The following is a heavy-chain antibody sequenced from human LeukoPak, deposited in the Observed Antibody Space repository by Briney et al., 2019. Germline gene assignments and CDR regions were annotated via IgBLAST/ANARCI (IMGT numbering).Heavy chain of an antibody. J-gene: IGHJ6*03. Sequence: GGSLRLSCAASGFTFSSYGMTWVRQAPGKGLEWVSYISSSSSTIYYADSVKGRFTISRDNAKNSLYLQMDSLRAEDTAVYYCARVVRGVDYYYYYMDVWGKETTVTISS. V-gene: IGHV3-48*01. CDR3: ARVVRGVDYYYYYMDV. CDR1: GFTFSSYG. CDR2: ISSSSSTI. D-gene: IGHD3-10*01.